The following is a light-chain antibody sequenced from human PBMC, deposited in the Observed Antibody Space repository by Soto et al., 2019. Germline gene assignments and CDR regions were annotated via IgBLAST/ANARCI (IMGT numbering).Light chain of an antibody. J-gene: IGKJ4*01. Sequence: DIQMTQSPSSLSASVGDRVTITCRASQGISNYLAWYQRKPGKVPRLLIYAASTLHSGVPSRFSGSGSGTDFTLTITTLQPEDVATYYCQKYDGVPLTFGGGTKVDIK. CDR3: QKYDGVPLT. V-gene: IGKV1-27*01. CDR1: QGISNY. CDR2: AAS.